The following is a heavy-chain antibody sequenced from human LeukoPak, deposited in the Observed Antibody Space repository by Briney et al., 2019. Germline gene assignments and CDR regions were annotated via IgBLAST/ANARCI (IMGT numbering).Heavy chain of an antibody. J-gene: IGHJ3*02. CDR3: AKSNGYGLVDI. CDR1: GGSISSYY. Sequence: SETLSLTCTVSGGSISSYYWSWIRQPPGKGLEWIGYIYYSGSTNYNASLKSRVTISLDTSRNQFSLKLTSVTAADTAVYYCAKSNGYGLVDIWGQGTMVTVSS. CDR2: IYYSGST. V-gene: IGHV4-59*12. D-gene: IGHD3-10*01.